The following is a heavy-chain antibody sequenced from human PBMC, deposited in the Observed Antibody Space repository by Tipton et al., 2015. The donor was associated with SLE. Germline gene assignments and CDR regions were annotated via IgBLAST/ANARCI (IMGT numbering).Heavy chain of an antibody. Sequence: TLSLTCAVYGGSFSGYYWSWIRQPPGKGLEWIGEINHSGSTNYNPSLKSRVTISVDTSKNQFSLKLSSVTAADTAVYYCATLRGILSSGVDYWGQGTLVTFSS. D-gene: IGHD2-15*01. CDR3: ATLRGILSSGVDY. J-gene: IGHJ4*02. CDR1: GGSFSGYY. V-gene: IGHV4-34*01. CDR2: INHSGST.